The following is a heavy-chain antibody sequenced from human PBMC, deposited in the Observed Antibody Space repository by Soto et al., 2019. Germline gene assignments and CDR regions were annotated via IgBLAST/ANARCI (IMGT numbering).Heavy chain of an antibody. CDR1: GYTFTSYA. Sequence: QVQLVQSGAEVKKPGASVKVSCKASGYTFTSYAMHWVRQAPGQRLEWKGWINAGNGNTKYSQKFRGRVTITRDTPASTAYMDLSSLRSEDTAVYYCATGPGGPDGHGDYWGQGTLVTVSS. V-gene: IGHV1-3*01. D-gene: IGHD2-15*01. CDR2: INAGNGNT. J-gene: IGHJ4*02. CDR3: ATGPGGPDGHGDY.